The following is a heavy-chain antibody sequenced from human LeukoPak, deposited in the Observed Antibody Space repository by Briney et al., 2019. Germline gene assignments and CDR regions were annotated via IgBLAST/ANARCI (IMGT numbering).Heavy chain of an antibody. Sequence: GASVKVSCKASGYTFTGYYMHWVRQAPGQGLEWMGWINPNSGGTNYAQKFQGRVTMTRDTSISTAYMELSRLRSDDTAVYYCARDRGRWLQLGAFDIWGQGTMVTVSS. J-gene: IGHJ3*02. CDR3: ARDRGRWLQLGAFDI. D-gene: IGHD5-24*01. CDR2: INPNSGGT. CDR1: GYTFTGYY. V-gene: IGHV1-2*02.